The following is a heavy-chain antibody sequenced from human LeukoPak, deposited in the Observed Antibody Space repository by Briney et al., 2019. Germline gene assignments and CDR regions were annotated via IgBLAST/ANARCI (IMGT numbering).Heavy chain of an antibody. CDR3: KASLLSPGNI. CDR1: GFTFSSYW. D-gene: IGHD3-10*01. CDR2: INTDGSST. J-gene: IGHJ3*02. Sequence: PGGSLKLSCTAAGFTFSSYWMHWVRQVPGKGLVWVSHINTDGSSTSYAGSVKGRFTISRDNAKNTLYLQVNSLRAEDTAVYYCKASLLSPGNIWGQGTVVTVSS. V-gene: IGHV3-74*01.